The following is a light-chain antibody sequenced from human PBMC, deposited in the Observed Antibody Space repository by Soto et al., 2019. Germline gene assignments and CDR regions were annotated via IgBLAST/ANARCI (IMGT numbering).Light chain of an antibody. Sequence: EIVMTQSPATLSVSPGERATLSCRAGQSVSSYLGWYQQKPGQAPRLLIYDTSNRATGIPARFSGSGSGTDFTLTITSLEPEDFAVYYCQHRSNWPLTFGGGTKVDIK. J-gene: IGKJ4*01. CDR3: QHRSNWPLT. V-gene: IGKV3-11*01. CDR2: DTS. CDR1: QSVSSY.